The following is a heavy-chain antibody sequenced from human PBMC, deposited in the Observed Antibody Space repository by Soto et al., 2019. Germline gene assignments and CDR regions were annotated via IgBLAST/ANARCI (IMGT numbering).Heavy chain of an antibody. Sequence: QVQLVQSGAEVKKPGASVKVSCKAYGYTFSSYGLSWVRQAPGQGLEWMGWISGYSGNTVYTQRFKGRLTMATDTSTGTAYMELRSLRSDGTAVYYCARDFYESSGYCDYWGQGTLVTVSS. J-gene: IGHJ4*02. V-gene: IGHV1-18*01. CDR3: ARDFYESSGYCDY. CDR2: ISGYSGNT. CDR1: GYTFSSYG. D-gene: IGHD3-22*01.